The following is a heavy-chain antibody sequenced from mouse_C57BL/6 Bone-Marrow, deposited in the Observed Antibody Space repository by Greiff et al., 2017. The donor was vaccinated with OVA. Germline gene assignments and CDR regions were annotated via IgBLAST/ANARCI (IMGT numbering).Heavy chain of an antibody. V-gene: IGHV1-18*01. CDR1: GYTFTDYN. CDR2: INPNNGGT. D-gene: IGHD3-2*02. CDR3: ARGRKDSSGLFAY. Sequence: EVKLMESGPELVKPGASVKIPCKASGYTFTDYNMDWVKQSHGKSLEWIGDINPNNGGTIYNQKFKGKATLTVDKSSSTAYMELRSLTSEDTAVYYCARGRKDSSGLFAYWGQGTLVTVSA. J-gene: IGHJ3*01.